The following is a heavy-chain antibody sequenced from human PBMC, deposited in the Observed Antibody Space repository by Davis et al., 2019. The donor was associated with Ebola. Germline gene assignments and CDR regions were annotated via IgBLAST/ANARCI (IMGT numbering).Heavy chain of an antibody. CDR1: GFTFSSYS. CDR3: ARKYSSRGRDAFDI. Sequence: GESLKISCAASGFTFSSYSMNWVRQAPGKGLEWVSSISSSSSYIYYADSVKGRFTISRDNAKNSLYLQMNSLRAEDTAVYYCARKYSSRGRDAFDIWGQGTMVTVSS. V-gene: IGHV3-21*01. D-gene: IGHD6-13*01. J-gene: IGHJ3*02. CDR2: ISSSSSYI.